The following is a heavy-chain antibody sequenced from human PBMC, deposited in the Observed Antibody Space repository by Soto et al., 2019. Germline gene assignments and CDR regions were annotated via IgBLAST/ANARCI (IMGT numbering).Heavy chain of an antibody. CDR1: GGTFSSYA. Sequence: ASVKVSCKASGGTFSSYAISWVRQAPGQGLEWMGGIIPIFGTANYAQKFQGRVTITADESTSTAYMELSSLRSEDTAVYYCATNFEGYCSGGSCQHYYYYVMDVWGQGTTVTVSS. CDR3: ATNFEGYCSGGSCQHYYYYVMDV. CDR2: IIPIFGTA. V-gene: IGHV1-69*13. J-gene: IGHJ6*02. D-gene: IGHD2-15*01.